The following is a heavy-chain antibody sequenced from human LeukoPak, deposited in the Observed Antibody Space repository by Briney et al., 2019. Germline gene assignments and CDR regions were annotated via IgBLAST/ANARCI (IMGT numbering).Heavy chain of an antibody. CDR1: GGSFSGYY. Sequence: SETLSLTCAVYGGSFSGYYWSWIRQPPGKGLEWIGEINHSGSTNYNPSLKSRVTISVDTSKNQFSLKLSSVTAAGTAVYYCARHGAAVRGVPPWQWGQGTLVTVSS. CDR3: ARHGAAVRGVPPWQ. V-gene: IGHV4-34*01. D-gene: IGHD3-10*01. CDR2: INHSGST. J-gene: IGHJ4*02.